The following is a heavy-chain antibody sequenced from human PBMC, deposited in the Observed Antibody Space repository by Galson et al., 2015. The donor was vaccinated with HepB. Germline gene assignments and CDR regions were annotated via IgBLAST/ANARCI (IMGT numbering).Heavy chain of an antibody. J-gene: IGHJ3*02. CDR3: ARDSGSYYPDAFDI. CDR1: GFTFSSYS. CDR2: ISSSSSTI. Sequence: SLRLSCAASGFTFSSYSMNWVRQAPGKGLEWVSYISSSSSTIYYADSVKGRFTISRDNAKNSLYLQMNSLRAEDTAVYYCARDSGSYYPDAFDIWGQGTMVTVSS. V-gene: IGHV3-48*04. D-gene: IGHD1-26*01.